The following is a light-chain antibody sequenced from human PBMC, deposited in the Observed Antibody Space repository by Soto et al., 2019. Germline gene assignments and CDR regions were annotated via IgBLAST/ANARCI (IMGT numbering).Light chain of an antibody. CDR1: QSVDSST. J-gene: IGKJ4*01. CDR3: QHFDDSLT. V-gene: IGKV3-20*01. CDR2: GAS. Sequence: EVVLTQSPGTQSLSPGERGTLSCRASQSVDSSTLAWYQQKPGQAPRLLISGASKRATGTPDRFSGSGSGTDFTLTISRLEPEDFAVYYCQHFDDSLTFGGGTKVEIK.